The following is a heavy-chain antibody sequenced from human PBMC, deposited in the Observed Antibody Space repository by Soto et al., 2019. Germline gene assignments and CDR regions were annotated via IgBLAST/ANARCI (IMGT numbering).Heavy chain of an antibody. CDR3: ARLLNWFDP. J-gene: IGHJ5*02. V-gene: IGHV4-39*01. Sequence: SETLSLTCTVSGGSISSSSYYWGWIRQPPGKGLEWIGSIYYSGSTYHNPSLKSRVTISVDTSKNQFSLKLSSVTAADTAVYYCARLLNWFDPWGQGTLVTVSS. CDR2: IYYSGST. CDR1: GGSISSSSYY.